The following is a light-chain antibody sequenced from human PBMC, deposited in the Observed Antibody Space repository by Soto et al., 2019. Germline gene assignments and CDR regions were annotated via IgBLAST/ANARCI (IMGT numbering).Light chain of an antibody. CDR1: SSDVGTFNL. CDR2: EGT. V-gene: IGLV2-23*01. CDR3: CSYAGTRTSWV. Sequence: QSVLTQPASVSGFLGQSITMSFTGSSSDVGTFNLGSWFQQHPGKAPKLLIFEGTKRPSGVSDRFSGSKSGNTASLTISGLQAEDEADYHCCSYAGTRTSWVFGTGTKLTVL. J-gene: IGLJ1*01.